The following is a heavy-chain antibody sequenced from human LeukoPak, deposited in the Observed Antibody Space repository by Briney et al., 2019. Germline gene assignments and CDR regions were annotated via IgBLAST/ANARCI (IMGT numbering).Heavy chain of an antibody. J-gene: IGHJ4*02. V-gene: IGHV3-30*18. CDR3: AKGVGSTGSYFDY. CDR1: GFTFSSYG. Sequence: GRSLRLACAASGFTFSSYGIHWVRQAPGKGLELVAVISYDGSTIYYADSVKGRFTISRDNSKDTVYLQMNSLRGDDTAVYYCAKGVGSTGSYFDYWGQGTLVTVSS. D-gene: IGHD1-26*01. CDR2: ISYDGSTI.